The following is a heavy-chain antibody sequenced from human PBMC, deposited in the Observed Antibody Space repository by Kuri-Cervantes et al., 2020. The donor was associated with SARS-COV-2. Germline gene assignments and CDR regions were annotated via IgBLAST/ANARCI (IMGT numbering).Heavy chain of an antibody. CDR2: INAGNGNT. D-gene: IGHD3-3*01. CDR1: GYTFTSYA. V-gene: IGHV1-3*01. J-gene: IGHJ6*02. Sequence: ASVKVSCKASGYTFTSYAMHWVRQAPGQGLEWMGWINAGNGNTKYSQKFQGRVTITRDTSASTAYMELSSLRSEDTAVYYCARGGDFWYFYYGMDVWSQGTTVTVSS. CDR3: ARGGDFWYFYYGMDV.